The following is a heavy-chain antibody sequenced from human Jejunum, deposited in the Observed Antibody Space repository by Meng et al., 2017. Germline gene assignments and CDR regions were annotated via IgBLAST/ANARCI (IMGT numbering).Heavy chain of an antibody. D-gene: IGHD3-16*01. CDR1: GFTFSTYS. Sequence: PLVESGGGLVLPGGSLTLSLAASGFTFSTYSMHWVRQAPGKGLEWVSTFAAHNSTYYAESVKGRFTISRDNSKNTLSLQMNSLRAEDTAVYYCAKLTSFWGQGTLVTVSS. V-gene: IGHV3-23*04. J-gene: IGHJ4*02. CDR3: AKLTSF. CDR2: FAAHNST.